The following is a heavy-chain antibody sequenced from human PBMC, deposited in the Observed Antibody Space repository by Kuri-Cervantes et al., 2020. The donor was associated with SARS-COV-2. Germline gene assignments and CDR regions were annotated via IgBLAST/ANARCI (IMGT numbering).Heavy chain of an antibody. J-gene: IGHJ6*03. CDR1: GGSFSGYY. Sequence: ESLKISCAVYGGSFSGYYWSWIRQPPGKGLEWIGEINHSGSTNYNPSLKSRVTMSLDMSKSQFSLKLSSVTAADTAVYYCARDSRSWYQLLLDHYSYSYMDVWGKGTTVTVSS. CDR3: ARDSRSWYQLLLDHYSYSYMDV. D-gene: IGHD2/OR15-2a*01. V-gene: IGHV4-34*01. CDR2: INHSGST.